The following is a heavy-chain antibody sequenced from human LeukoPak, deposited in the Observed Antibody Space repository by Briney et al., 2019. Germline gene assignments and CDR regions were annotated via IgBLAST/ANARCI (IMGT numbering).Heavy chain of an antibody. CDR1: GGSISSSSYY. CDR2: IYYSGST. CDR3: ARGWVATMSPRQENWFDP. Sequence: SETLSLTCTVSGGSISSSSYYWGWIRQPPGKGLEWNGSIYYSGSTYYNPSLKSRVTISVDTSKNQLSLKLGSVIAADTAVYYCARGWVATMSPRQENWFDPWGQGTLVTVSS. V-gene: IGHV4-39*07. D-gene: IGHD5-12*01. J-gene: IGHJ5*02.